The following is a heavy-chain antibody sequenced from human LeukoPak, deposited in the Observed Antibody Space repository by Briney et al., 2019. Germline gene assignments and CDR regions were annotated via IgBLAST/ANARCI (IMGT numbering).Heavy chain of an antibody. D-gene: IGHD2-8*01. CDR3: ARRPVSTNRPLDY. CDR1: GGSISSSSYY. J-gene: IGHJ4*02. Sequence: SETLSLTCTVSGGSISSSSYYWGWIRQPPGKGLEWIGSIYYSGSTYYNPSLKSRVTISVDTSKNQFSLKLSSVTAADTAVYYCARRPVSTNRPLDYWGQGTLVTVSS. CDR2: IYYSGST. V-gene: IGHV4-39*01.